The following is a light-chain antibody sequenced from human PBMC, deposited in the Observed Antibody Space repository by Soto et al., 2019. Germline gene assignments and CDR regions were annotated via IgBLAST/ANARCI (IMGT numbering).Light chain of an antibody. Sequence: DIQMTQSPSSLYASVGDRVSITCRASQSISYSLNWYQQKPGKPPKVLVYTATSLQSGVPSRFRGGGSETNFTLTISDLQPEDFASYYCQQTYNSLALTFGQGTKVEIK. CDR2: TAT. V-gene: IGKV1-39*01. CDR3: QQTYNSLALT. J-gene: IGKJ1*01. CDR1: QSISYS.